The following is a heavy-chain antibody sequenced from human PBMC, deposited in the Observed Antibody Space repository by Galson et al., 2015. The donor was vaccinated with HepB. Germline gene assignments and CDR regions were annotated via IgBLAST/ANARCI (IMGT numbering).Heavy chain of an antibody. CDR2: VTSSSSYI. CDR1: GFTFSEYS. D-gene: IGHD3-10*01. Sequence: SLRLSCAASGFTFSEYSMNWVRQAPGKGLEWVSSVTSSSSYIYYADSVKGRFTMSRDNGKNSLYLQMNGLRAEDTAVYYCAREYRPTFGSGNYYPNWFDPWGQGTLVTVSS. J-gene: IGHJ5*02. V-gene: IGHV3-21*01. CDR3: AREYRPTFGSGNYYPNWFDP.